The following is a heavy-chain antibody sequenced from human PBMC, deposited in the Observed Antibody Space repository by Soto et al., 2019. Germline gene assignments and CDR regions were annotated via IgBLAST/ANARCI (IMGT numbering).Heavy chain of an antibody. CDR1: GGSISSYY. J-gene: IGHJ6*02. V-gene: IGHV4-59*01. CDR2: IYYSGST. D-gene: IGHD2-2*01. CDR3: ARVLGYCSSTSCPYGMDV. Sequence: SETLSLTCTVSGGSISSYYWIWIRQPPGKGLEWIGYIYYSGSTNYNPSLKSRVTISVDTSKNQFSLKLSSVTAADTAVYYCARVLGYCSSTSCPYGMDVWGQGTTVTVSS.